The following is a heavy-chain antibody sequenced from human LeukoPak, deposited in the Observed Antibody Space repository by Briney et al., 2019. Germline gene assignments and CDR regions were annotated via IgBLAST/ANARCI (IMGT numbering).Heavy chain of an antibody. V-gene: IGHV1-2*02. CDR1: GYTFTGYY. D-gene: IGHD5-12*01. CDR3: ARDGYLQSGFDY. J-gene: IGHJ4*02. Sequence: ASVKVSCKASGYTFTGYYMHWVRQAPGQGLEWMGWINPNSGGTNYAQKFQGRVTMTRDTSISTAYMELSRLRSEDTAVYYCARDGYLQSGFDYWGQGTLVTVSS. CDR2: INPNSGGT.